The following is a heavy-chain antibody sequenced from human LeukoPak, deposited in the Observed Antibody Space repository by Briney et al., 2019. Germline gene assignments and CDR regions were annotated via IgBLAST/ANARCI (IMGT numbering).Heavy chain of an antibody. V-gene: IGHV3-23*01. D-gene: IGHD3-22*01. J-gene: IGHJ3*01. CDR3: TRRPRDTSGYYLGAFHD. CDR2: IGASGADT. Sequence: RGSLRLSCAASGFTFANYAMTWVRQAPGKGLEWVSVIGASGADTYYSDSVKGRFTVSRDNSQNTLFLHMSSLRAEDTAVYFCTRRPRDTSGYYLGAFHDWGQGTTVTVSS. CDR1: GFTFANYA.